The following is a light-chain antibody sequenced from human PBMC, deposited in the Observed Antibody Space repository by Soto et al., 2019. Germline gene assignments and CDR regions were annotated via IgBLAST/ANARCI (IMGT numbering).Light chain of an antibody. V-gene: IGLV2-14*01. CDR2: EVS. J-gene: IGLJ2*01. CDR3: SSYTSSSTLE. CDR1: SSDVGGYNY. Sequence: QSALTQPASVSGSPGQSITISCTGTSSDVGGYNYVSWYQQHPGKAPKLMIYEVSNRPSGVSNRFSGSKSGNTASLTICGLQAEDEADYYCSSYTSSSTLEFGGGTKLTVL.